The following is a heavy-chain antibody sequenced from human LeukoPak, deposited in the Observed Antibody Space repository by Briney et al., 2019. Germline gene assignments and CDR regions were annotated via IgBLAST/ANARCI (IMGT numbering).Heavy chain of an antibody. V-gene: IGHV3-33*08. Sequence: GGSLRLSCAASGFTFSSYSMNWVRQAPGKGLEWVAVIWSHGNTKKYADSVTGRFTISRDNSKNTLYLGMNTLRAEDTAVYYCARGHYRGYSYGPQRLDYWGQGTLVTVSS. J-gene: IGHJ4*02. CDR3: ARGHYRGYSYGPQRLDY. D-gene: IGHD5-18*01. CDR1: GFTFSSYS. CDR2: IWSHGNTK.